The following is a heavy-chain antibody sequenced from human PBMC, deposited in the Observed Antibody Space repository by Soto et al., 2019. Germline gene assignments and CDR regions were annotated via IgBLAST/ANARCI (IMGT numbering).Heavy chain of an antibody. V-gene: IGHV6-1*01. CDR1: WDSVSRNGAA. Sequence: PSQTPALICAISWDSVSRNGAAWNWIRQSPSRGLEWLGRTYYRSKWYNDYAVSVKSRISINPDTSKNQFSLQLNSVTPEDTDVYYCARDRAWLRFSYYGMDVWGQGTTVTVSS. J-gene: IGHJ6*02. CDR2: TYYRSKWYN. CDR3: ARDRAWLRFSYYGMDV. D-gene: IGHD5-12*01.